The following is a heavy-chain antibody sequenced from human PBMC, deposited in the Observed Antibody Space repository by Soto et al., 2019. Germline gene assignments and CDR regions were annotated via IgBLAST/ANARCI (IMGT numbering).Heavy chain of an antibody. J-gene: IGHJ6*02. Sequence: GGSLRLSCAASGFTFSSYSMNWVRQAPGKGLEWVSYISSSSSTIYYADSVKGRFTISRDNAKNSLYLQMNSLRDEDTAVYYCARESTSDYYYYYYGMDVWGQGTTVTVSS. CDR3: ARESTSDYYYYYYGMDV. CDR1: GFTFSSYS. CDR2: ISSSSSTI. V-gene: IGHV3-48*02. D-gene: IGHD2-2*01.